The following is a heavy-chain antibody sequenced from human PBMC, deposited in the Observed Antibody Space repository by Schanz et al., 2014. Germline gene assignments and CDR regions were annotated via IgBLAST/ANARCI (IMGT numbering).Heavy chain of an antibody. CDR1: GFTFSIYG. V-gene: IGHV3-66*01. CDR2: IDYAGST. Sequence: EVQLVESGGGLVQPGGSLRLSCAASGFTFSIYGMSWVRQAPGKGLEWVSLIDYAGSTNYADSVKGRMTVSRDTSKNALFLQMNNLRAEDTAVYYCASPPISVAGRLADYWGQGILVAVSS. D-gene: IGHD6-19*01. J-gene: IGHJ4*02. CDR3: ASPPISVAGRLADY.